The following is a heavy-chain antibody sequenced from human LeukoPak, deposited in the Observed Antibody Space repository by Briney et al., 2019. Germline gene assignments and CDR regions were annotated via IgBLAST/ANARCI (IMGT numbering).Heavy chain of an antibody. CDR2: IYYSGST. J-gene: IGHJ3*02. V-gene: IGHV4-59*12. Sequence: SETLSLTCTVSGGSISSYYWGWIRQPPGKGLEWIGYIYYSGSTNYNPSLKSRVTISVDTSKNQFSLKLSSVTAADTAVYSCARDSSYAFDIWGQGTMVTVSS. CDR1: GGSISSYY. CDR3: ARDSSYAFDI.